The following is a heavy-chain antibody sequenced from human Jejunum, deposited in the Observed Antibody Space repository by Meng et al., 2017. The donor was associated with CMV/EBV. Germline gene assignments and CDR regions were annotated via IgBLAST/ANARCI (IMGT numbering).Heavy chain of an antibody. CDR1: GGTFSSYT. CDR3: AKDFHQLLYWFDP. V-gene: IGHV1-69*04. D-gene: IGHD2-2*01. CDR2: IIPILGIA. Sequence: ASGGTFSSYTISWVRQAPGQGLEWMGRIIPILGIANYAQKFQGRVTITADKSTSTAYMELSSLRSEDTAVYYCAKDFHQLLYWFDPWGQGTLVTVSS. J-gene: IGHJ5*02.